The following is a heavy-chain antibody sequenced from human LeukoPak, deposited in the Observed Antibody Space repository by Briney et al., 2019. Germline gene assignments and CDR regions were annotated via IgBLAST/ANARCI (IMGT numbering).Heavy chain of an antibody. CDR1: GYTFTSYG. Sequence: ASVKVSCKASGYTFTSYGISWVRQAPGQGLEWMGWISAYNGNTNYAQKLQGRVTMTTDTSTSTAYMELRSLRSDDTAVYYCAREAQNLYCSGGSCYPAADYWGQGTLVTVSS. J-gene: IGHJ4*02. D-gene: IGHD2-15*01. CDR3: AREAQNLYCSGGSCYPAADY. CDR2: ISAYNGNT. V-gene: IGHV1-18*01.